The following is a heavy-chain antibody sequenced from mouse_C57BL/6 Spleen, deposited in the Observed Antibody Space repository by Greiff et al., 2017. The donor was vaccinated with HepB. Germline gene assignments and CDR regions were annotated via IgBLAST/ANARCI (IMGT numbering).Heavy chain of an antibody. CDR3: ARGGTGEGYYAMDY. CDR1: GYTFTSYG. J-gene: IGHJ4*01. Sequence: LVESGAELARPGASVKLSCKASGYTFTSYGISWVKQRTGQGLEWIGEIYPRSGNTYYNEKFKGKATLTADKSSSTAYMELRSLTSEDSAVYFCARGGTGEGYYAMDYWGQGTSVTVSS. D-gene: IGHD3-3*01. V-gene: IGHV1-81*01. CDR2: IYPRSGNT.